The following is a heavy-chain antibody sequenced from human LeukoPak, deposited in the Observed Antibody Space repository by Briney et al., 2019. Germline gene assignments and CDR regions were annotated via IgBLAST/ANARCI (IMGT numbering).Heavy chain of an antibody. CDR2: IYYSGST. Sequence: NASETLSLTCTVSGGTTSSYYWSWIRQPPGKGLEWIGYIYYSGSTNYNPSLKSRVTISVDTSKNQFSLKLSSVTAADTAVYYCARARGHYDSSGHVDYWGQGILVTVSS. CDR3: ARARGHYDSSGHVDY. CDR1: GGTTSSYY. D-gene: IGHD3-22*01. V-gene: IGHV4-59*01. J-gene: IGHJ4*02.